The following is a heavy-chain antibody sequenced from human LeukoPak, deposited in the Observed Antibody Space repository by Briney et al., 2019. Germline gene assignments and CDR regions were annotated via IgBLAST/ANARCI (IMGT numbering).Heavy chain of an antibody. J-gene: IGHJ5*02. Sequence: GGSLRLSCVASEFTISGYWMTWVRQAPGKGLEWVANIKQDGSEKTYVDSVKGRFTISRDNVKNSIFLQMNSLRVEDTVMYYCARDGGTDWYDPWGQGTLVSVSS. CDR1: EFTISGYW. D-gene: IGHD3-16*01. CDR2: IKQDGSEK. V-gene: IGHV3-7*01. CDR3: ARDGGTDWYDP.